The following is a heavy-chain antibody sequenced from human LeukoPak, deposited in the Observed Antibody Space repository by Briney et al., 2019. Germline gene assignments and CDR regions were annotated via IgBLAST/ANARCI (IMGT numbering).Heavy chain of an antibody. Sequence: SQTLSLTCAISGDSVSSNSAAWNWVRPSPSRGLEWLGRTYYRSKWYNDYAVSVKSRITINPDTSKNQFSLQLNSVTPEDTAVYYCARGISKENWYFDLWGRGTLVTVSS. V-gene: IGHV6-1*01. CDR1: GDSVSSNSAA. CDR3: ARGISKENWYFDL. D-gene: IGHD3-3*02. J-gene: IGHJ2*01. CDR2: TYYRSKWYN.